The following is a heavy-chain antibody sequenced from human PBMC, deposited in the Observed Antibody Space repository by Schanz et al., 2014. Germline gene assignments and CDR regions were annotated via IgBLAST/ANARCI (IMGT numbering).Heavy chain of an antibody. J-gene: IGHJ3*02. Sequence: EVQLVESGGGLVQPGGSLRLSCAASGFTFSSYWMHWVRQVPGKGLLWVSSISGTGGDDTYYADSVKGRFTISRDNSKNTLFLQMNSLRAEDTAVYYCAKGRFGELSAFDIWGQGTMVTVSS. CDR1: GFTFSSYW. CDR2: ISGTGGDDT. D-gene: IGHD3-10*01. CDR3: AKGRFGELSAFDI. V-gene: IGHV3-23*04.